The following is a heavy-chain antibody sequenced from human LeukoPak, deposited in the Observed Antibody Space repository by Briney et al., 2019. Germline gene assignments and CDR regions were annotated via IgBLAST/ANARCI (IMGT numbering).Heavy chain of an antibody. D-gene: IGHD3-10*01. CDR3: ARDPPFYYYGSGSLPLPFDI. CDR1: GYTFTSYA. Sequence: GASVKVSCKASGYTFTSYAMHWVRQAPGQRLEWMGWINAGNGNTKYSQKFQGRVTITRDTSASTAYMELSSLRSEDTAVYYCARDPPFYYYGSGSLPLPFDIWGQGTMVTVSS. CDR2: INAGNGNT. J-gene: IGHJ3*02. V-gene: IGHV1-3*01.